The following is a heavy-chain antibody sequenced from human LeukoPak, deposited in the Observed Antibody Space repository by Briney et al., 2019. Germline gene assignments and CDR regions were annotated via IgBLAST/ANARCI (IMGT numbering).Heavy chain of an antibody. D-gene: IGHD3-10*01. J-gene: IGHJ5*02. Sequence: GGSLRLSCAASGFTFSSYWMHWVRQAPGKGLVWVSRIKSDGSSTNYADSVKGRFTIPRDNAKNTLYLQMNSLRAEDTAVYYCASTMVRGVPWGQGTLVTVSS. CDR2: IKSDGSST. V-gene: IGHV3-74*01. CDR1: GFTFSSYW. CDR3: ASTMVRGVP.